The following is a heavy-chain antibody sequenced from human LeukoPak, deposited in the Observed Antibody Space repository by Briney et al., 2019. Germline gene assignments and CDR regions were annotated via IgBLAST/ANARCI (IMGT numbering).Heavy chain of an antibody. D-gene: IGHD3-16*01. Sequence: SETLSLTCTVSGGSINNYYWSWIRQPPGKGLEWMGYIYSSGSTYYNPSLKSRVIISVDTSKNQFSLKLSSVTAADTAVYYCARRTLCCGERFDPWGQGTLVTVSS. CDR2: IYSSGST. J-gene: IGHJ5*02. CDR1: GGSINNYY. CDR3: ARRTLCCGERFDP. V-gene: IGHV4-59*08.